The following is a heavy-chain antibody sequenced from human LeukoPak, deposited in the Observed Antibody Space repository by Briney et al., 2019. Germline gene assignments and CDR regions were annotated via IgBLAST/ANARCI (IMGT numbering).Heavy chain of an antibody. V-gene: IGHV3-30*01. CDR1: GFTFSSYA. Sequence: GRSLRLSCAASGFTFSSYAMHWVRQAPGKGLEWVAVISYDGSNKYYADSVKGRFTISRDNSKNTLYLQMNSLRAEDTAVYYCAREGSYWGQETLVTVSS. CDR2: ISYDGSNK. J-gene: IGHJ4*02. CDR3: AREGSY.